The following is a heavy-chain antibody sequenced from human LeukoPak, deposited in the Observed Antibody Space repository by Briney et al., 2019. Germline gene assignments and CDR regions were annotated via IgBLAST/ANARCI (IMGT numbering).Heavy chain of an antibody. CDR1: GFTFDDYA. CDR2: ISWNSGSI. V-gene: IGHV3-9*01. CDR3: AKDRSMIVVVKVFDY. Sequence: SLRLSCAASGFTFDDYAMHWVRQAPGKGLEWVSGISWNSGSIGYADSVKGRFTISRDNSKNTLYLQMNSLRAEDTAVYYCAKDRSMIVVVKVFDYWGQGTLVTVSS. J-gene: IGHJ4*02. D-gene: IGHD3-22*01.